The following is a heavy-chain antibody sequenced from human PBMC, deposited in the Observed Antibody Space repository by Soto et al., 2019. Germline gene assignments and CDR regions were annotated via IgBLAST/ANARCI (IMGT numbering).Heavy chain of an antibody. V-gene: IGHV3-21*01. CDR2: ISSSSSYI. CDR1: GFTFSSYS. D-gene: IGHD3-3*01. J-gene: IGHJ4*02. CDR3: ARVSLRFYGGFDY. Sequence: GGSLRLSCAASGFTFSSYSMNWVRQAPGKGLEWVSSISSSSSYIYYADSVKGRFTISRDNAKNSLYLQMNSLRAEDTAVYYCARVSLRFYGGFDYWGQGTLVTVSS.